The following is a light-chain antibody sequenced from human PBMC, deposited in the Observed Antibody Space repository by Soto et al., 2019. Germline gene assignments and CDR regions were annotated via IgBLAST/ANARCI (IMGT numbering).Light chain of an antibody. CDR2: DNN. CDR1: SSNIGNNY. J-gene: IGLJ1*01. Sequence: QSVLTQPPSVSAAPGQKVTISCSRSSSNIGNNYVSWYQQLPGTAPKLLIYDNNKRPSGIPDRFSGSKSGTSATLGITGLQTGDEADYYCGTWDSSLSAGGNVFVTGTKVTVL. V-gene: IGLV1-51*01. CDR3: GTWDSSLSAGGNV.